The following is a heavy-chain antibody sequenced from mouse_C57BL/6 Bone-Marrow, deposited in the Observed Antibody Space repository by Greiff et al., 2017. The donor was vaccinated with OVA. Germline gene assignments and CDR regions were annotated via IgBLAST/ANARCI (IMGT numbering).Heavy chain of an antibody. V-gene: IGHV5-12*01. CDR1: GFTFSDYY. Sequence: EVKLMESGGGLVQPGGSLKLSCAASGFTFSDYYMYWVRQTPEKRLEWVAYISNGGGSTYYPDTVKGRFTISRDNAKNTLYLQMSRLKSEDTAMYYCARPYYYASFAYWGQGTLVTVSA. J-gene: IGHJ3*01. CDR3: ARPYYYASFAY. CDR2: ISNGGGST. D-gene: IGHD1-1*01.